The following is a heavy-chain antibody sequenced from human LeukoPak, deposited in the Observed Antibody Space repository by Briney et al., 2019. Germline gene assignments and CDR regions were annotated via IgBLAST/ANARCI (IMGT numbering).Heavy chain of an antibody. V-gene: IGHV3-21*01. D-gene: IGHD2-21*02. CDR3: ARDGRCGGDCYAS. CDR1: GFSFSSYT. CDR2: ISSSSSYI. J-gene: IGHJ4*02. Sequence: GGSLRLACAASGFSFSSYTMNWVRQAPGKGLEWVSIISSSSSYIHYADSVKGRFTISRDNAKNALYLQMNSLRVEDTAVYYCARDGRCGGDCYASWGQGTLVTVSS.